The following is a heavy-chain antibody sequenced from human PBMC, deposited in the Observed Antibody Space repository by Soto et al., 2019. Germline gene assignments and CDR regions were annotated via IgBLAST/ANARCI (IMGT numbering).Heavy chain of an antibody. V-gene: IGHV3-48*03. CDR1: GFTFSSYE. CDR3: ATALDFWSGYLHD. Sequence: PGGSLRLSCAASGFTFSSYEMNWVRQAPGKGLEWVSYISSGGTTIYYADSVKGRFTISRDNAKNSLYLQMNSLRAEDTAIYYCATALDFWSGYLHDWGQGTLVTVSS. CDR2: ISSGGTTI. J-gene: IGHJ4*02. D-gene: IGHD3-3*01.